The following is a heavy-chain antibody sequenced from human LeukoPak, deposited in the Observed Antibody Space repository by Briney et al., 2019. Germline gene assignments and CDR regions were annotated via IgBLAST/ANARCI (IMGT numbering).Heavy chain of an antibody. CDR1: GGSFSGYY. V-gene: IGHV4-34*01. Sequence: SETLSLTCAVYGGSFSGYYWSWIRQPPGKGLEWIGEINHSGSTNYNPSLKSRVTISVDTSKNQFSLKLSSVTAADTAVYYCARVPYDILTGFPYYFDYWGQGTLVTVSS. CDR3: ARVPYDILTGFPYYFDY. D-gene: IGHD3-9*01. CDR2: INHSGST. J-gene: IGHJ4*02.